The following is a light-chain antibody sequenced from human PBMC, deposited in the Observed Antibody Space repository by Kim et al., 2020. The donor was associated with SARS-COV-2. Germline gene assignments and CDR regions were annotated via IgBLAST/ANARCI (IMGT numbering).Light chain of an antibody. Sequence: SYELTQPPSVSVAPGKTARITCGGNNLGSKSVHWYQQQPGQAPVLVIYYDSERPSGIPERFSGSNSGSTATLTISRVDAGDEADYYCQVWDNDTVILGGGTKLTVL. CDR2: YDS. CDR3: QVWDNDTVI. V-gene: IGLV3-21*04. J-gene: IGLJ2*01. CDR1: NLGSKS.